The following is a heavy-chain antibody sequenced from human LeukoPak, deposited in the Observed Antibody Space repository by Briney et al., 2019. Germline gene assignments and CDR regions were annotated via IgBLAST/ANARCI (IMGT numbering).Heavy chain of an antibody. D-gene: IGHD6-13*01. J-gene: IGHJ4*02. CDR1: GFTFSSYS. V-gene: IGHV3-21*01. Sequence: GGSLRLSCAASGFTFSSYSMNWVRQAPGKGLEWVSSISSSSSYIYYADSVKGRFTISRDNAKNSLYLQMNSLRAEDTAVYYCARDEAGSGSSWYLGASDPTQPIDYWGQGTLVTVSS. CDR3: ARDEAGSGSSWYLGASDPTQPIDY. CDR2: ISSSSSYI.